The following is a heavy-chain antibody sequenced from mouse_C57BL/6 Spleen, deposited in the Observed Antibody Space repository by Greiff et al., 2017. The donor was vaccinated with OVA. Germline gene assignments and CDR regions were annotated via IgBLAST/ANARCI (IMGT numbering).Heavy chain of an antibody. Sequence: VQLVESGPELVKPGASVKISCKASGYAFSSSWMNWVKQRPGKGLEWIGRIYPGDGDTNYNGKFKGKATLTADKSSSTAYMQLSSLTSEDSAVYFCAREDYYGSSYHFDVWGTGTTVTVSS. D-gene: IGHD1-1*01. V-gene: IGHV1-82*01. CDR3: AREDYYGSSYHFDV. CDR1: GYAFSSSW. J-gene: IGHJ1*03. CDR2: IYPGDGDT.